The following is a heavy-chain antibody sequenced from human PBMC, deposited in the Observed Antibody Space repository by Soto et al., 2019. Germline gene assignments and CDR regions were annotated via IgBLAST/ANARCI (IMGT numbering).Heavy chain of an antibody. Sequence: QVQLVESGGDVVQPGRSLRLSCAASGFTFSSYVFHWVRQTPGKGLEWVGLISKEGNKQYADAVKERITSSRDNSKNELNLEMNSLRPDDTALYYCAREDESSGHAGTFQHWGQGTLVTVSA. V-gene: IGHV3-30-3*01. D-gene: IGHD3-22*01. CDR2: ISKEGNK. CDR3: AREDESSGHAGTFQH. J-gene: IGHJ1*01. CDR1: GFTFSSYV.